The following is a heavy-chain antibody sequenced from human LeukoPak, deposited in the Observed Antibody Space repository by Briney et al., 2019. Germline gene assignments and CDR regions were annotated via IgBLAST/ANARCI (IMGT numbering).Heavy chain of an antibody. CDR3: ARYGQLGD. J-gene: IGHJ4*02. CDR1: GFIFTGYF. D-gene: IGHD6-6*01. CDR2: IKQDGSEK. Sequence: GGSLRLSCAASGFIFTGYFMSWVSQAPGNGLEWVASIKQDGSEKYYVDAGRGRFTMHRDNAESSLYLQMTSLRVEDTAMYYCARYGQLGDCGRGTLVTVSS. V-gene: IGHV3-7*03.